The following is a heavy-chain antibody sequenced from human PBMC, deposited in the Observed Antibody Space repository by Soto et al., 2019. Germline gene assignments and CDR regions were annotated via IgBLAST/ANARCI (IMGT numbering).Heavy chain of an antibody. Sequence: QVQLVESGGGVVQPGRSLRLSCAASGFTFRSYAMHWVRQAPGKGLECVAVIAYDGSNKFYRDYVKGRFTISRDNSKNTLYLQINSLRYEDTAVYYCARGDGEDIAVVIGARPGEYGVDVWGQGTTGTVSS. J-gene: IGHJ6*02. CDR2: IAYDGSNK. CDR1: GFTFRSYA. V-gene: IGHV3-30-3*01. CDR3: ARGDGEDIAVVIGARPGEYGVDV. D-gene: IGHD2-15*01.